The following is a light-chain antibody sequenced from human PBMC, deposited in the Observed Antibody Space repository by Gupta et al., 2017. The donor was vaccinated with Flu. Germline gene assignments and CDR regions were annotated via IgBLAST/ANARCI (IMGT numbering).Light chain of an antibody. CDR1: SGSIASNY. V-gene: IGLV6-57*01. J-gene: IGLJ3*02. CDR2: EDN. Sequence: VTIACTRSSGSIASNYVQWYQQRPGSSPTTVIYEDNQRPSGVPDRFSGSIDSSSNSASLTISGLKTEDEADYYCQSYDSSNQGVFGGGTKLTVL. CDR3: QSYDSSNQGV.